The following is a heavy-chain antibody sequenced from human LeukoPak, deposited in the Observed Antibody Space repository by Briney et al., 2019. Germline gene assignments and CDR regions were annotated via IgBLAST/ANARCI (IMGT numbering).Heavy chain of an antibody. Sequence: PSETLSLTCTVSGGSISSYYWSWIRQPAGKGLEWIERIYTSGSTNYNPSLKSRVTMSVDTSKNQFSLKLSSVTAADTAVYYCARTTEGGYTYDYFYYYYMDVWGKGTTVTISS. D-gene: IGHD5-18*01. V-gene: IGHV4-4*07. J-gene: IGHJ6*03. CDR1: GGSISSYY. CDR3: ARTTEGGYTYDYFYYYYMDV. CDR2: IYTSGST.